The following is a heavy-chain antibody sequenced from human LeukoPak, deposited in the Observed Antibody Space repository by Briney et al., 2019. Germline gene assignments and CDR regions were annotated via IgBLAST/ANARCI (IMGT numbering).Heavy chain of an antibody. CDR2: IKQDGSEK. J-gene: IGHJ6*02. CDR1: GFTFSSYW. D-gene: IGHD5-18*01. Sequence: GGSLRLSCAASGFTFSSYWMSWVRQAPGKGLEWVANIKQDGSEKYYVDSVKGRFTISRDNAKNSLYPQMNSLRAEDTAVYYCAREGYGYPPHYYYYGMDVWGQGTTVTVSS. CDR3: AREGYGYPPHYYYYGMDV. V-gene: IGHV3-7*01.